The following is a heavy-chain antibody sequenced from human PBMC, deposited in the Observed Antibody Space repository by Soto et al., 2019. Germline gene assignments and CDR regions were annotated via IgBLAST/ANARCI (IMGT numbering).Heavy chain of an antibody. J-gene: IGHJ5*02. V-gene: IGHV2-5*02. Sequence: QITLKESGPTLVKPTQPLTPTCTFSGFSLSTSGVGVGWIRQPPVKALEWLALIYWDDDKRYSPSLKSRITITKDTSKNQVVLTMTNMDPVDTATDSCAHSLRGYYYDSSGSNWFDPWGQGPLV. CDR1: GFSLSTSGVG. CDR3: AHSLRGYYYDSSGSNWFDP. CDR2: IYWDDDK. D-gene: IGHD3-22*01.